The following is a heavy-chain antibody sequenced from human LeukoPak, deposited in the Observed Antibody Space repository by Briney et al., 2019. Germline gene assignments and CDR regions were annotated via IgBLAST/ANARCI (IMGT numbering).Heavy chain of an antibody. CDR3: ARGKSYSSGWYPFDY. CDR1: GFTVSSNY. D-gene: IGHD6-19*01. V-gene: IGHV3-53*01. Sequence: GGSLRLSCAASGFTVSSNYMSWVRQAPGEGLEWVSVIYSGGSTYYADSVKGRFTISRDNSKNTLYLQMNSLRAEDTAVYYCARGKSYSSGWYPFDYWGQGTLVTVSS. J-gene: IGHJ4*02. CDR2: IYSGGST.